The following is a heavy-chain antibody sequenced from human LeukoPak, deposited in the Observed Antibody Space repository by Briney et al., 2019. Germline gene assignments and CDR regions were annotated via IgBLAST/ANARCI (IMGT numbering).Heavy chain of an antibody. CDR1: TFTFSNYG. Sequence: PGGSLRLSCTASTFTFSNYGMHWVRQTPGKGLEWLAAIWYDGSDKYYADSVKGRFTISRDNSKNTLYLQMNSVRAEDTGIYYCARDLLGVGTLATDFWGQGTLVTVSS. V-gene: IGHV3-33*01. J-gene: IGHJ4*02. D-gene: IGHD3-3*01. CDR2: IWYDGSDK. CDR3: ARDLLGVGTLATDF.